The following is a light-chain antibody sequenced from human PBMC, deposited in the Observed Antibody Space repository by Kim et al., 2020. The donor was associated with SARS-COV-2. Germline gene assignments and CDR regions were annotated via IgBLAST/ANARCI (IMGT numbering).Light chain of an antibody. J-gene: IGKJ2*01. CDR3: QQYDSSSYT. CDR1: QSISTW. Sequence: SASVGDRVTITGRASQSISTWLAWYQQKPGNAPKLVIYDASTLERGVPSRFSGSGSGTEFTLTISSLQPDDFATYYCQQYDSSSYTFGQGTKLEIK. V-gene: IGKV1-5*01. CDR2: DAS.